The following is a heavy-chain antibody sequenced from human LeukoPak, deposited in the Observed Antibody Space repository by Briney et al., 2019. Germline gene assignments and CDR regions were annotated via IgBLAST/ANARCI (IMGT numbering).Heavy chain of an antibody. CDR3: ARMGYCSGGSCYSGPPDAFDI. CDR1: GFTFSSYW. Sequence: GGSLRLSCAASGFTFSSYWMSWVRQAPGKGLEWVANIKQDGSEKYYVDSVKGRFTISRDNAKNSLYLQMNSLRAEDTAAYHCARMGYCSGGSCYSGPPDAFDIWGQGTMVTVSS. D-gene: IGHD2-15*01. CDR2: IKQDGSEK. J-gene: IGHJ3*02. V-gene: IGHV3-7*01.